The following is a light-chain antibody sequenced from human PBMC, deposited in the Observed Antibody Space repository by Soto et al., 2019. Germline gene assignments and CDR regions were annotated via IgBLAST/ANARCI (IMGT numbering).Light chain of an antibody. V-gene: IGLV2-14*01. CDR2: GVS. Sequence: QAVVTQPASVSGSPGQSITISCTGTSSDVGAYNYVSWYQQHPGKAPKLMISGVSNRPSGVSNRFSGSKSGNTASLTISGLQADDEADYYCSSYTGSSTPWVFGGGTKLTVL. CDR3: SSYTGSSTPWV. J-gene: IGLJ3*02. CDR1: SSDVGAYNY.